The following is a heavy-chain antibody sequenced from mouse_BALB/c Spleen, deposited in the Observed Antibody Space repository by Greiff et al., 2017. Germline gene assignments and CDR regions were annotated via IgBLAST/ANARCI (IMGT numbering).Heavy chain of an antibody. CDR1: GYSITSGYY. J-gene: IGHJ2*01. Sequence: EVKLMESGPGLVKPSQSLSLTCSVTGYSITSGYYWNWIRQFPGNKLEWMGYISYDGSNNYNPSLKNRISITRDTSKNQFFLKLNSVTTEDTATYYCARLGDGYLYYFDYWGQGTTLTVSS. D-gene: IGHD2-3*01. CDR3: ARLGDGYLYYFDY. V-gene: IGHV3-6*02. CDR2: ISYDGSN.